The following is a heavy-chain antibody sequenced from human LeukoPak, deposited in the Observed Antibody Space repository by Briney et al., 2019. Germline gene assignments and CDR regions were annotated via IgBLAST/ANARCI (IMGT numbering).Heavy chain of an antibody. CDR1: GGTFSSYA. D-gene: IGHD4-17*01. J-gene: IGHJ4*02. CDR3: ARDSRDYGDYGHVFDY. Sequence: GASVKVSCKASGGTFSSYAISWVRQAPGQGLEWMGGIIPIFGTANYAQKFQGRVTITTDESTSTAYMELSSLRSEDTAVYYCARDSRDYGDYGHVFDYWGQGTLVTVSS. CDR2: IIPIFGTA. V-gene: IGHV1-69*05.